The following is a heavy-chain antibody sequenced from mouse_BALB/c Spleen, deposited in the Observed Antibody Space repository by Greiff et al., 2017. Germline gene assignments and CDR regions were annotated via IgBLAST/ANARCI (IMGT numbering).Heavy chain of an antibody. CDR2: IYPGSGNT. CDR3: ARLTVVAPYYFDY. V-gene: IGHV1-77*01. Sequence: VQLQQSGAELARPGASVKLSCKASGYTFTDYYINWVKQRTGQCLEWIGEIYPGSGNTYYNEKFKGKATLTADKSSSTAYMQLSSLTSEDSAVYFCARLTVVAPYYFDYWGQGTTLTVSS. D-gene: IGHD1-1*01. J-gene: IGHJ2*01. CDR1: GYTFTDYY.